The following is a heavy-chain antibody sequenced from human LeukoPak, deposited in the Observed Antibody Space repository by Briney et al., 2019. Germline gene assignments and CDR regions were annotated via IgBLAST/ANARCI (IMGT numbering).Heavy chain of an antibody. CDR3: ARGMDFWSGYAGYYMDV. V-gene: IGHV3-7*03. Sequence: PGGSLRLSCAASGFTFSSYWMSWVRQAPGKGLEWVANIKQDGSEKYYVDSVKGRFTISRDNAKNSLYLQINSLRAEDTAVYYCARGMDFWSGYAGYYMDVWGKGTTVTVSS. D-gene: IGHD3-3*01. CDR2: IKQDGSEK. CDR1: GFTFSSYW. J-gene: IGHJ6*03.